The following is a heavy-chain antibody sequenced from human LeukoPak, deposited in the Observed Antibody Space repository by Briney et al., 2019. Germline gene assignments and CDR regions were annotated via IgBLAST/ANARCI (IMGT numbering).Heavy chain of an antibody. D-gene: IGHD4-11*01. CDR2: INPNSGGT. Sequence: ASVKVSCEASGYTFTGYYMHWVRLAPGQGLEWMGWINPNSGGTNYAQKFQGWVTMTRDTSISTAYMELSRLRSDDTAVYYCARGSVGARSNYVGARHYYFDYWGQGTLVTVSS. CDR3: ARGSVGARSNYVGARHYYFDY. J-gene: IGHJ4*02. CDR1: GYTFTGYY. V-gene: IGHV1-2*04.